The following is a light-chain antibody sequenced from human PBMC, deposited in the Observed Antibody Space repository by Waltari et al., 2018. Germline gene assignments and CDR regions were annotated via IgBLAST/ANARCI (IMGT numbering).Light chain of an antibody. CDR1: SSDVGTYKY. V-gene: IGLV2-11*01. CDR3: CSYTVSNTLL. J-gene: IGLJ3*02. CDR2: DGV. Sequence: QSALTQPRSVSGSPGQSVTISCTGTSSDVGTYKYVSWHQQHPGQAPKLIIFDGVKRPSGVPDRFSGAKSGDTASLTISGLQAEDEADYYCCSYTVSNTLLFGGGTKLTVL.